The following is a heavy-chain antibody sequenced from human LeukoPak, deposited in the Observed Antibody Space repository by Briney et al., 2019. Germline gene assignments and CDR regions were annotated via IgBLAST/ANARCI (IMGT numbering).Heavy chain of an antibody. V-gene: IGHV4-59*08. CDR3: ARGADCRSAYKIPFDY. Sequence: SETLSLTCTVSGGSISSYYLSWLRQPPGKGLEWIGYIYYSGSTYYNPSLKSRVTISVDTSKNQFSLKLSSVTAADTAVFYCARGADCRSAYKIPFDYWGQGTLVTVSS. D-gene: IGHD3-3*01. CDR1: GGSISSYY. J-gene: IGHJ4*02. CDR2: IYYSGST.